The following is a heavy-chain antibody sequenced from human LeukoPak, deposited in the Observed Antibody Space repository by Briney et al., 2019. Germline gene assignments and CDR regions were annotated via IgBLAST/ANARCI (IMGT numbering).Heavy chain of an antibody. CDR3: ARDRPLWN. V-gene: IGHV3-74*01. CDR1: ELINTHYW. CDR2: IKLDENTA. D-gene: IGHD3-3*01. Sequence: GGSLRLSCAASELINTHYWMPWVRQVPGKGLVWVSRIKLDENTAYYADFVKGRFTISRDNAKSTIYLQMNSLRVEDSAVYYCARDRPLWNWGQGPLVTVSS. J-gene: IGHJ4*02.